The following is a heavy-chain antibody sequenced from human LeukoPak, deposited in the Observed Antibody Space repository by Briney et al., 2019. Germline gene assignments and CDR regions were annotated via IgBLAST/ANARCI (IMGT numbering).Heavy chain of an antibody. J-gene: IGHJ2*01. D-gene: IGHD3-22*01. CDR1: GGSMFSYY. Sequence: SETLSLTCTVSGGSMFSYYWDWIRQPPGKGLEWIGYIYSSGITNYSPSLRSRGTISVATSRNQFSLRLTSVTAADTAIYYCARRAYYDSSGYHPTSGYFDLWGRGTLVTVSS. CDR3: ARRAYYDSSGYHPTSGYFDL. V-gene: IGHV4-4*08. CDR2: IYSSGIT.